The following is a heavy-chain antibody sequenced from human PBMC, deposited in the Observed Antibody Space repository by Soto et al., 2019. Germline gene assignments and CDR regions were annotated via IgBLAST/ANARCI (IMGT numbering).Heavy chain of an antibody. CDR2: FDPEDGET. D-gene: IGHD3-3*01. V-gene: IGHV1-24*01. Sequence: ASVKVSCKVSGYTLTELSMHWVRQAPGKGLEWMGGFDPEDGETIYAQKFQGRVTMTEDTSTDTAYMELSSLRSEDTAVYYCATDPNYDFWSGLGHYWGQGTLVPVSS. CDR1: GYTLTELS. J-gene: IGHJ4*02. CDR3: ATDPNYDFWSGLGHY.